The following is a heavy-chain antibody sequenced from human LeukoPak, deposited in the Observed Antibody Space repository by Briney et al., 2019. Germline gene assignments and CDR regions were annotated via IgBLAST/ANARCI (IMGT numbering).Heavy chain of an antibody. J-gene: IGHJ5*02. V-gene: IGHV3-33*01. CDR2: IWYDGSNK. CDR3: ARDVALTGTTRGGFDP. CDR1: GFTFSSYG. Sequence: GGSLRLSCAAPGFTFSSYGMHWVRQAPGKGLEWVAVIWYDGSNKYYADSVKGRFTISRDNSKNTLYLQMNSLRAEDTAVYYCARDVALTGTTRGGFDPWGQGTLVTVSS. D-gene: IGHD1-20*01.